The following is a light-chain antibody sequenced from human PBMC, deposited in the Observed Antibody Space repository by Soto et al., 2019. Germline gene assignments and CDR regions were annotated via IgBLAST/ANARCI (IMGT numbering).Light chain of an antibody. CDR2: SDD. CDR3: AAWDDSLKGVV. J-gene: IGLJ2*01. Sequence: QSVLTQPPSVSEAPRQRVTISCSGGSSNIGNNAVSWYQQLPGKAPKLLIYSDDLLPSGVSDRFSGSKFGTSASLAISGLQSEDEADYYCAAWDDSLKGVVFGGGTKLTVL. V-gene: IGLV1-36*01. CDR1: SSNIGNNA.